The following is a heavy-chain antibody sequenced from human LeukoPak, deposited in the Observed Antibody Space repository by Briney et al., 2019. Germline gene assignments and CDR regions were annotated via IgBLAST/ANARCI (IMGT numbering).Heavy chain of an antibody. CDR3: ARASYYDSSGYPSYAFDI. D-gene: IGHD3-22*01. J-gene: IGHJ3*02. Sequence: GASVKVSCKASGYTFTSYYMHWVRQAPGQGLEWMGIINPSGGSTSYAQKFQGRVTMTRDTSTSTVYMELSSLRSGDTAVYYCARASYYDSSGYPSYAFDIWGQGTMVTVSS. CDR1: GYTFTSYY. V-gene: IGHV1-46*01. CDR2: INPSGGST.